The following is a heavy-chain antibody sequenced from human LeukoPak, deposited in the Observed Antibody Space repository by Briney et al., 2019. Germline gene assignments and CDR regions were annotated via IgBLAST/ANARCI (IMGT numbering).Heavy chain of an antibody. CDR3: ARVSSVAGDH. J-gene: IGHJ4*02. CDR2: INTTTGST. V-gene: IGHV1-46*01. CDR1: GYAFTICY. Sequence: ASVKVSCKGSGYAFTICYLHWGWLPPGPGLGRVGIINTTTGSTSSSHTLQGRVTITRDTSTSTVYTELSSLRSEDTALYYGARVSSVAGDHWGQGTLVAVSS. D-gene: IGHD6-19*01.